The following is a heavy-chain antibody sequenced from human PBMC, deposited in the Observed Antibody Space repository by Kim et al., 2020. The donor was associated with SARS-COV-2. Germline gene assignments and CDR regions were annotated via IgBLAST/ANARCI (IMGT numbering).Heavy chain of an antibody. CDR1: GGTFSSYA. J-gene: IGHJ6*02. CDR3: ARSTPQAGYYYYGMDV. V-gene: IGHV1-69*01. Sequence: VKVSCKASGGTFSSYAISWVRQAPGQGLEWMGGIIPIFGTANYAQKFQGRVTITADESTSTAYMELSSLRSEDTAVYYCARSTPQAGYYYYGMDVWGQGTTVTVSS. D-gene: IGHD3-10*01. CDR2: IIPIFGTA.